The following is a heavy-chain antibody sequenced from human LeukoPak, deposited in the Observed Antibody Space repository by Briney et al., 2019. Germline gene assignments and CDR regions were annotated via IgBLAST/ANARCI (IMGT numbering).Heavy chain of an antibody. CDR1: GGSIRSDGYD. CDR2: IYYSGVT. J-gene: IGHJ4*02. D-gene: IGHD2-21*02. V-gene: IGHV4-31*11. CDR3: AREGAYCGGDCYRDY. Sequence: KASQALSLTCAVSGGSIRSDGYDWGWIRQHPGKGLEWIGYIYYSGVTYYNPSLKSRVTISVDTSTNQLSLKLSYVTAADSAVYYCAREGAYCGGDCYRDYWGQGTLVTVSS.